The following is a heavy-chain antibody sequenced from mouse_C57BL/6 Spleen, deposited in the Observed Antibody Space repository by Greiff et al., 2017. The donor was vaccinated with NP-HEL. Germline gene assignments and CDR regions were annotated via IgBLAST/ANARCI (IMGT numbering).Heavy chain of an antibody. V-gene: IGHV1-64*01. Sequence: QVQLQQPGAELVKPGASVKLSCKASGYTFTSYWMHWVKQRPGQGLEWIGMIHPNSGSTNYNEKFKSKATLTVDKSSSTAYMQLSSLTSEDSAVYYCAREGWNGGIAYWGQGTLVTVSA. CDR3: AREGWNGGIAY. CDR2: IHPNSGST. CDR1: GYTFTSYW. D-gene: IGHD3-3*01. J-gene: IGHJ3*01.